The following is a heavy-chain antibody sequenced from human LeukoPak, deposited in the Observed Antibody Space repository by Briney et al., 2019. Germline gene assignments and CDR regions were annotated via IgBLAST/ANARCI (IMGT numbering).Heavy chain of an antibody. Sequence: PGGSLRLSCAASGFTFSCYGMHWVRQAPGKGLEWVAVISYDGINKYYADSVKGRFTISRDNSKNTLYLQMNSLRAEDTAVYYCAKDNSGSSTGGYYFDSWGQGTLDTVSS. CDR2: ISYDGINK. CDR1: GFTFSCYG. D-gene: IGHD1-26*01. V-gene: IGHV3-30*18. CDR3: AKDNSGSSTGGYYFDS. J-gene: IGHJ4*02.